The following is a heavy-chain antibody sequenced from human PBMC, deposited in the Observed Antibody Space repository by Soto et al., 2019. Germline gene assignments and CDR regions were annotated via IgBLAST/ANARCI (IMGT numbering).Heavy chain of an antibody. D-gene: IGHD3-22*01. CDR1: GGTFSSYA. CDR3: ARADYYDSSGYYSSPFDY. V-gene: IGHV1-69*13. CDR2: IIPIFGTA. Sequence: GASVKLSCKASGGTFSSYAISWVRQAPGQGLEWMGGIIPIFGTANYAQKFQGRVTITADESTSTAYMELSSLRSEDTAVYYCARADYYDSSGYYSSPFDYWGQGTLVTVSS. J-gene: IGHJ4*02.